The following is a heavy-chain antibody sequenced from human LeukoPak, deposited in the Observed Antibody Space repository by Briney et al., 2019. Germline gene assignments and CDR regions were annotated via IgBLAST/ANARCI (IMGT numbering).Heavy chain of an antibody. Sequence: SETLSLTCTVSDYSISSGYYWGWIRQPPGKGLEWIGSIYHSGSTYYNPSLKSRVTISVDTSKNQFSLKLSSVTAADTAVYYCAREDVAVIDYWGQGTLVTVSS. CDR1: DYSISSGYY. D-gene: IGHD6-19*01. CDR3: AREDVAVIDY. J-gene: IGHJ4*02. CDR2: IYHSGST. V-gene: IGHV4-38-2*02.